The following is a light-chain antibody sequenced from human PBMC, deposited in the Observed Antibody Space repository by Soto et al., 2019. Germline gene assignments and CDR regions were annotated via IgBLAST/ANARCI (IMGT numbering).Light chain of an antibody. J-gene: IGLJ3*02. V-gene: IGLV1-47*02. CDR2: SNN. Sequence: QFIVTQPPSVSGTPGQRVTVSCSRSTSNIGYNYVSWYQQVAGTAPKLLIYSNNQRPSGVPDRFSGSKSGTSASLAISGLRSEDEADYYCATWDDTLAGVLFGGGTKLTV. CDR3: ATWDDTLAGVL. CDR1: TSNIGYNY.